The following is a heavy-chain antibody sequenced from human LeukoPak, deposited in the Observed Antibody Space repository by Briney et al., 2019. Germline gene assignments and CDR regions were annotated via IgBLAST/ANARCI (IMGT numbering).Heavy chain of an antibody. CDR1: GFTFSKAW. CDR2: IKSKTDGGTT. Sequence: PGGSLRLSCAASGFTFSKAWMSWVRQAPGKGLEWVGRIKSKTDGGTTDYAAPVKGRFTISRDDSKNTLYLQMNSLKTEDTAVYYCTKQVRGSYFAFDTWGQGTMLTVSS. D-gene: IGHD1-26*01. J-gene: IGHJ3*02. CDR3: TKQVRGSYFAFDT. V-gene: IGHV3-15*01.